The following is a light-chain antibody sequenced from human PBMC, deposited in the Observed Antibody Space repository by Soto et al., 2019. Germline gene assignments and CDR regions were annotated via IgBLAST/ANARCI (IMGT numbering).Light chain of an antibody. CDR3: QQSFSLPRT. V-gene: IGKV1-39*01. Sequence: DIQMTQSPSSLSASVGDRVTITCRASQNITSYLNWFQQTPGKAPNLLIYAASNLQSGVPSRFSGSGFGTNFALTISSLQPEDFAIYFCQQSFSLPRTFGLGTKVDIK. CDR2: AAS. CDR1: QNITSY. J-gene: IGKJ1*01.